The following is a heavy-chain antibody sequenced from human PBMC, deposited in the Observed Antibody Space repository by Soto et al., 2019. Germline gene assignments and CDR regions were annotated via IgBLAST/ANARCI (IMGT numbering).Heavy chain of an antibody. Sequence: GGSLRLSCAASGFTFSTYAMTWVRQAPGKGLEWVSLISNSGDGTYYADSVKGRFTISRDNSQRTMNLQMNSLRAEDTAVYYCAKNGDFWSWGMDVWGQGTTVTVSS. J-gene: IGHJ6*02. CDR1: GFTFSTYA. CDR2: ISNSGDGT. D-gene: IGHD3-3*01. V-gene: IGHV3-23*01. CDR3: AKNGDFWSWGMDV.